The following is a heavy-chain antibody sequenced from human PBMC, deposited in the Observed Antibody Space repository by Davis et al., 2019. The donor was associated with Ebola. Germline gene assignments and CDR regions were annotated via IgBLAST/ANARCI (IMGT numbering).Heavy chain of an antibody. D-gene: IGHD2-2*01. CDR1: GGSFSDSY. V-gene: IGHV4-34*01. CDR2: ISHSGLT. CDR3: ATLLGFCSNSRCFKGGDY. Sequence: PSETLSLTCAVYGGSFSDSYWTWIRQPPGKGLEWIGEISHSGLTNYNPSLESRVTISVDTSKKQFSLNLTSVTAADTAVYFCATLLGFCSNSRCFKGGDYWGQGSLITVSS. J-gene: IGHJ4*02.